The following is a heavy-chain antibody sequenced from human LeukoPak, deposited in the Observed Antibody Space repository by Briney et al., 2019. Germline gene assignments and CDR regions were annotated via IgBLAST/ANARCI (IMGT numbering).Heavy chain of an antibody. CDR3: ARERNYGDYGNAFDV. V-gene: IGHV1-2*02. CDR2: INPKRGVT. CDR1: GYTFTDYY. J-gene: IGHJ3*01. Sequence: ASVKVSCKASGYTFTDYYIHWMRQAPGQGLEWMGWINPKRGVTTYAQKFQGRVTMTRDASITTAYMELTRLRSDDTTIYYCARERNYGDYGNAFDVWGQGTKVTVSS. D-gene: IGHD4-17*01.